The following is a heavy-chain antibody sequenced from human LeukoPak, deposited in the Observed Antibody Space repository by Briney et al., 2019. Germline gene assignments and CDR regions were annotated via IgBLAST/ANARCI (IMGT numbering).Heavy chain of an antibody. CDR3: AKDGGYSGYEDYYFDY. V-gene: IGHV3-23*01. CDR1: GGSISSGGYY. CDR2: ISASGGNT. D-gene: IGHD5-12*01. Sequence: ETLSLTCTVSGGSISSGGYYWRWIRQHPGKGLEWVSTISASGGNTYYADSVKGRFTISRDNSKNTLYLQMNTLRAEDTAVYYCAKDGGYSGYEDYYFDYWGQGTLVTVSS. J-gene: IGHJ4*02.